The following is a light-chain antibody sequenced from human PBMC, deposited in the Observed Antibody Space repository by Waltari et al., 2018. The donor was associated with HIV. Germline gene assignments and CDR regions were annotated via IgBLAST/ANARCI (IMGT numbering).Light chain of an antibody. Sequence: QSALTQPPSASGSPGQSVTISCTGTSSDVEGYNSVSWYQQLPGKAPKLMIFDVNKRPSGVPDRFSGSQSGNTASLTVSGLQPEDEADYYCSSHAGSNLFVVFGGGTKLTVL. V-gene: IGLV2-8*01. CDR1: SSDVEGYNS. CDR2: DVN. CDR3: SSHAGSNLFVV. J-gene: IGLJ2*01.